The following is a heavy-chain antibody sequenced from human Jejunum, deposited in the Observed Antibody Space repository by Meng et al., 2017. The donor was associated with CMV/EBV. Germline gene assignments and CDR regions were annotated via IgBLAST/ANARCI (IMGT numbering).Heavy chain of an antibody. CDR2: IYYSGST. Sequence: GSISGSTYCWGWISQPPGKGLEWIGSIYYSGSTYYNPSLKSRVTISVDTSKNQFSLKLSSVTAADTAVYYCARDHSPFMVRGEFDYWGQGTLVTVSS. D-gene: IGHD3-10*01. CDR1: GSISGSTYC. V-gene: IGHV4-39*07. CDR3: ARDHSPFMVRGEFDY. J-gene: IGHJ4*02.